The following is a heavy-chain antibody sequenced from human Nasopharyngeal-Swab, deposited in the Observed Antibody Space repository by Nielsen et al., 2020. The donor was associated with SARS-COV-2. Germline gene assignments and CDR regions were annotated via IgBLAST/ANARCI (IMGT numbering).Heavy chain of an antibody. J-gene: IGHJ5*02. V-gene: IGHV1-46*01. D-gene: IGHD2-2*01. CDR1: GGTFTSYY. CDR3: ARALPAATPSGRFDP. Sequence: ASVKVSCKASGGTFTSYYMHWVRQAPGQGLEWMGIINPSGGSTSYAQKFQGRVTMTRDTSTSTVYMELSSLRSEDTAVYYCARALPAATPSGRFDPWGQGTLVTVSS. CDR2: INPSGGST.